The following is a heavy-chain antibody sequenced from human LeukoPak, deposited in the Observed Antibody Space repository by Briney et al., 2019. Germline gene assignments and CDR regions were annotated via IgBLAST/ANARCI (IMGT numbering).Heavy chain of an antibody. D-gene: IGHD3-10*01. V-gene: IGHV3-49*04. CDR2: IRSKAYGGTT. J-gene: IGHJ4*02. Sequence: GGSLRLSCTASGFTFGDYAMSWVRQAPGKGLEWVGFIRSKAYGGTTQYAASVKGRFSISRDDSKSIAYLQMSSLKTEDTAVYYYTRVRSGNDFDYWGQGTLVTVSS. CDR1: GFTFGDYA. CDR3: TRVRSGNDFDY.